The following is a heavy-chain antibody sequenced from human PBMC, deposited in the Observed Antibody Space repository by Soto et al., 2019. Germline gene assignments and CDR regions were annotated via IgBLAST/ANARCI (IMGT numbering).Heavy chain of an antibody. CDR2: ISSSSSYI. CDR1: GFTFSSYS. D-gene: IGHD6-13*01. CDR3: ARDRGIAAAGTRTTGMDV. J-gene: IGHJ6*02. Sequence: EVQLVESGGGLVKPGGSLRLSCAASGFTFSSYSMNWVHQAPGKGLEWVSSISSSSSYIYYADSVKGRFTISRDNAKNSLYLQMNSLRAEDTAVYYCARDRGIAAAGTRTTGMDVWGQGTTVTVSS. V-gene: IGHV3-21*01.